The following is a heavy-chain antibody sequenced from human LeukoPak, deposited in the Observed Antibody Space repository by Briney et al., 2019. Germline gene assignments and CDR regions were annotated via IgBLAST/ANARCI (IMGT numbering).Heavy chain of an antibody. CDR2: IGGSGGST. CDR1: GFTFSSYA. V-gene: IGHV3-23*01. Sequence: GGSLRLSCAASGFTFSSYAMSWVRQAPGKGLEWVSAIGGSGGSTYYADSVKGRFTISRDNSKNTLYLQMNSLRAEDTAVYYCAKGREWLVQYYFDYWGQGTLVTVSS. CDR3: AKGREWLVQYYFDY. J-gene: IGHJ4*02. D-gene: IGHD6-19*01.